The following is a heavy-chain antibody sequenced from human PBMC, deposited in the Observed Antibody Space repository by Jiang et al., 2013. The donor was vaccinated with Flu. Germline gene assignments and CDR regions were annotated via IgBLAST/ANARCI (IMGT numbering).Heavy chain of an antibody. V-gene: IGHV4-31*03. Sequence: GLVKPSQTLSLTCTVSGGSISSGGYYWGWIRQHPGKGLEWIGYIYYSGSTYYNPSLKSRVTISVDTSKNQFSLKLSSVTAADTAVYYCARVTTLMTTGWKSYWYFDLWGRGTLVTVSS. CDR2: IYYSGST. D-gene: IGHD4-17*01. CDR3: ARVTTLMTTGWKSYWYFDL. J-gene: IGHJ2*01. CDR1: GGSISSGGYY.